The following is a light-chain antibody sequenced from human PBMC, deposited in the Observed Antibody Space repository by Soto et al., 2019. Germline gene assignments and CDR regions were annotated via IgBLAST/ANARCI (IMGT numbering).Light chain of an antibody. CDR2: DNN. V-gene: IGLV1-51*01. J-gene: IGLJ1*01. CDR1: GSNIGSNY. CDR3: GTWDTGLSVGV. Sequence: VLTQPSSASAAPGQQVTISCSGSGSNIGSNYVSWYQQLPGTAPKLLIYDNNQRPSGIPDRFSGSKSGTSATLGITGLQTGDEADYYCGTWDTGLSVGVFGTGTKVTVL.